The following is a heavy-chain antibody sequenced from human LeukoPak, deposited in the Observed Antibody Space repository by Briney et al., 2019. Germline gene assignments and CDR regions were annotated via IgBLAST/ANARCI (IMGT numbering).Heavy chain of an antibody. CDR2: ISGSGGIT. D-gene: IGHD3-22*01. CDR1: GFTFSNYG. J-gene: IGHJ6*03. Sequence: GGSLRLSCAASGFTFSNYGMSWVRQAPGKGLEWVSDISGSGGITYYAESVKGRFTISRDNSKNTLYLQMNSLRAEDMAVYYCAKGSDYDSKYYYYYMDVWGKGTTVTVSS. V-gene: IGHV3-23*01. CDR3: AKGSDYDSKYYYYYMDV.